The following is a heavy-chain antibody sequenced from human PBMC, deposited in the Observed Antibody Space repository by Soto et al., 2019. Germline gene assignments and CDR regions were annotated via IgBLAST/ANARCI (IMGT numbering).Heavy chain of an antibody. J-gene: IGHJ4*02. CDR2: INAGNGNT. D-gene: IGHD6-19*01. Sequence: QVQLVQSGAEEKKPGASVKVSCKASGYNFTSYAMHWVRQAPGQRLEWMGWINAGNGNTNYSQKLQGRVTITRDTSASTAYMELRSLRSEDTAVYYCARVSGWYVLDYWGQGTLVTVSS. V-gene: IGHV1-3*05. CDR3: ARVSGWYVLDY. CDR1: GYNFTSYA.